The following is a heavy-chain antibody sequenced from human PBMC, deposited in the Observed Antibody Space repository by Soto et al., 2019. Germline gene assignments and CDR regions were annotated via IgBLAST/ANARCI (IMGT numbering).Heavy chain of an antibody. J-gene: IGHJ5*02. V-gene: IGHV4-31*03. CDR2: IYYSGST. D-gene: IGHD5-12*01. CDR1: GGSISSGGYY. CDR3: ARDPGGATMGNWFDP. Sequence: SETLSLTCTVSGGSISSGGYYWSWIRQHPGKGLEWIGYIYYSGSTYYNPSLKSRVTISVDTSKNQFSLKLSSVTAADTAVYYCARDPGGATMGNWFDPWGQGTLVTVSS.